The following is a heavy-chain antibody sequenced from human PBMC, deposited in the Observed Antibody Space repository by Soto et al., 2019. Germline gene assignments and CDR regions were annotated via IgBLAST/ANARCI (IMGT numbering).Heavy chain of an antibody. D-gene: IGHD3-3*01. Sequence: SETLSLTCTVSGGSIRSSSYYWGWIRQPPEKGLEWIGNVYYSGNTYYNPSLKSRVTISVDTSKNEFSLKLNSVTAADTAVYYCARFSTWSGYYGYHHFYMDVWGKGTTVTVSS. CDR3: ARFSTWSGYYGYHHFYMDV. CDR2: VYYSGNT. J-gene: IGHJ6*03. V-gene: IGHV4-39*01. CDR1: GGSIRSSSYY.